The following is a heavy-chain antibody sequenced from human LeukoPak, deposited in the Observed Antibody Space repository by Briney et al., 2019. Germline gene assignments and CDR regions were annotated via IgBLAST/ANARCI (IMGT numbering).Heavy chain of an antibody. CDR3: ARGVVPAAFYI. CDR2: IKSDSSHI. CDR1: GFIFSAYS. Sequence: GGSLRLSCAASGFIFSAYSMNWVRQAPGKGLEWVSSIKSDSSHISYANSVRGRFTISRDNGQNSLYLQINSLRVEDTAVYYCARGVVPAAFYIWGQGTMVTVSS. V-gene: IGHV3-21*01. D-gene: IGHD2-2*01. J-gene: IGHJ3*02.